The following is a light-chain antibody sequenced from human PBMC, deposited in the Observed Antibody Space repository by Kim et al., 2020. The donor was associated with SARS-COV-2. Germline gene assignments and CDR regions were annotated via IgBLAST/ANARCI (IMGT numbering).Light chain of an antibody. CDR3: QTWGTVV. J-gene: IGLJ2*01. V-gene: IGLV4-69*01. CDR2: LNSDGSH. CDR1: RGHSSYA. Sequence: LGASAKLTCTLSRGHSSYAIAWHQQQPDKGPRYLMKLNSDGSHSKGYGIPDRFSGSSSGAERYLTISSLQSEDEADYYCQTWGTVVFGGGTQLTVL.